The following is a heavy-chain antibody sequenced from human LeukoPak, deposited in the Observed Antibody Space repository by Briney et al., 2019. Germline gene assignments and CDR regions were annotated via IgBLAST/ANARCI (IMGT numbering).Heavy chain of an antibody. CDR3: ARGVGFGILTGYPLGAFDI. J-gene: IGHJ3*02. Sequence: SETLSLTRTVSGGSISSSSYYWGWIRQPPGKGLEWIGSIYYSGSTYYNPSLKSRVTISVDTSKNQFSLKLSSVTAADTAVYYCARGVGFGILTGYPLGAFDIWGQGTMVTVSS. V-gene: IGHV4-39*01. CDR2: IYYSGST. CDR1: GGSISSSSYY. D-gene: IGHD3-9*01.